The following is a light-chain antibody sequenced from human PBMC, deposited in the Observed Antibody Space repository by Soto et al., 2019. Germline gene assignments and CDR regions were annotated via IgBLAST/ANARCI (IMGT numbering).Light chain of an antibody. J-gene: IGLJ2*01. CDR1: SSDVGSNNL. Sequence: QSALTQPASVSGSPGQSITISCTGTSSDVGSNNLVSWYQQHPGKAPKLLIYEGEKWPSGVYNRFSGSKSGNTAYLTISGLQAEDEADYHCCSYARGSTLAIFGEGTKVTVL. CDR2: EGE. CDR3: CSYARGSTLAI. V-gene: IGLV2-23*03.